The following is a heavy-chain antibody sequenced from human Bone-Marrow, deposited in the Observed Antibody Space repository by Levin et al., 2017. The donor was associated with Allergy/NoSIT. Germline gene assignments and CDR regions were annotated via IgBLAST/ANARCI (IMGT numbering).Heavy chain of an antibody. CDR3: ARTYCSRGNCYSVVTLEIDY. J-gene: IGHJ4*02. V-gene: IGHV5-10-1*01. D-gene: IGHD2-15*01. CDR2: IDPDDSYT. CDR1: GYIFSKYY. Sequence: GESLKISCRGSGYIFSKYYISWVRQMPGQGLEWMGRIDPDDSYTNYSPSFQGHVFFSADKSISTASLQWTSLKASDTAMYYCARTYCSRGNCYSVVTLEIDYWGQGTLVSVSS.